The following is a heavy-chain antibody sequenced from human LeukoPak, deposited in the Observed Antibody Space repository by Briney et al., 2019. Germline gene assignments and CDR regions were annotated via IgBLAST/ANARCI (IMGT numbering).Heavy chain of an antibody. Sequence: GGSLRLSCAASGFTFSSYAMSWVRQAPGKGLEWVSIITGSGSGDSTYYPDSVKGRFTISRDNSKNTPYLQMNSLRAEDTAVYYCAKKEAVAGKGLGYRGQGTLVTVSS. V-gene: IGHV3-23*01. J-gene: IGHJ4*02. D-gene: IGHD6-19*01. CDR3: AKKEAVAGKGLGY. CDR2: ITGSGSGDST. CDR1: GFTFSSYA.